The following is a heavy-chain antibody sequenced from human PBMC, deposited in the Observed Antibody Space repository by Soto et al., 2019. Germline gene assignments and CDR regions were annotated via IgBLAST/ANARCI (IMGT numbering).Heavy chain of an antibody. D-gene: IGHD6-25*01. CDR3: AKDRLGGGLDY. CDR1: GFIFSNYA. J-gene: IGHJ4*02. Sequence: EVQLLQSGGGLVQPGGSLRLSCAASGFIFSNYAMNWVRQAPGKGLEWVSIVTSRGDTTYYADSVKGRFTISRDNSKNTLYLQVNRLLAEDTAVYYCAKDRLGGGLDYWGQGTLVSVSS. V-gene: IGHV3-23*01. CDR2: VTSRGDTT.